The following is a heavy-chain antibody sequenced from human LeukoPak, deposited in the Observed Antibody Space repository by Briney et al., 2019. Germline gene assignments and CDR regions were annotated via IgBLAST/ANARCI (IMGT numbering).Heavy chain of an antibody. J-gene: IGHJ4*02. Sequence: GGSLRLSCAASGCTFSSYAVNWVRQPPGKGLEWVSAISGGGDFIYYAESVKGRFTISRDNSKRTGYLQMNSLRAEDTAIYYCAKVDGSSSSRARFAYWGPGTLVTVSS. CDR2: ISGGGDFI. V-gene: IGHV3-23*01. CDR3: AKVDGSSSSRARFAY. CDR1: GCTFSSYA. D-gene: IGHD6-6*01.